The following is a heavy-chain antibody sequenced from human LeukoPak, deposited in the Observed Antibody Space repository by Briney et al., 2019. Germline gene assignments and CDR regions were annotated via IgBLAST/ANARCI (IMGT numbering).Heavy chain of an antibody. CDR3: ARSLQYGADYNYYFDF. Sequence: GGSLRLSCAASGFTFSSYWMHWVRQAPGKGLVWVSRINSGGSSTSYADSVKGRFTISRDNAKDTLSLQMNSLRAEDTAVYYCARSLQYGADYNYYFDFWGQGTLVTVSS. D-gene: IGHD4/OR15-4a*01. V-gene: IGHV3-74*01. CDR1: GFTFSSYW. J-gene: IGHJ4*02. CDR2: INSGGSST.